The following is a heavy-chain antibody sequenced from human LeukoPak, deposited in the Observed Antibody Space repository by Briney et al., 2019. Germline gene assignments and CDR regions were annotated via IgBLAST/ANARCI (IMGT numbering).Heavy chain of an antibody. CDR2: IYSGGST. CDR3: AAMYSSGWYNWFDP. Sequence: GGSLRLSCAASGFTVSSNYMSWVRQAPGKGLEWVSVIYSGGSTYYADSVKGRFTISRHNSKNTLYLQMNSLRAEDTAVYYCAAMYSSGWYNWFDPWGQGTLVTVSS. CDR1: GFTVSSNY. D-gene: IGHD6-19*01. J-gene: IGHJ5*02. V-gene: IGHV3-53*04.